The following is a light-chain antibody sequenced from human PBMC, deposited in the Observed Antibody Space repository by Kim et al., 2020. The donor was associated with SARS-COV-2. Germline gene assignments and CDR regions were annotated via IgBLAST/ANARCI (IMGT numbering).Light chain of an antibody. CDR2: AAS. CDR3: QKYNSAPRT. CDR1: QGISNY. V-gene: IGKV1-27*01. J-gene: IGKJ1*01. Sequence: ASVGDRFTITCRASQGISNYLAWYQQKPGKVPKLLIYAASALQSGVPSRFSGSGSGTDFTLTISSLQPEDVATYYCQKYNSAPRTFGQGTKVDIK.